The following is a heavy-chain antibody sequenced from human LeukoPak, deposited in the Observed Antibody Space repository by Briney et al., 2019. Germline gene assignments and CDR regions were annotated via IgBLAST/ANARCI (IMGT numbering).Heavy chain of an antibody. Sequence: SETLSLTCAVYGGSFSGYYWSWIRQPPGKGLEWIGEINHSGSTNYNPSLKSRVTISVDTSKNQFSLKLSSVTAADTAVYYCARGNLWFGELLCRPFDYWGQGTLVTVSS. D-gene: IGHD3-10*01. CDR3: ARGNLWFGELLCRPFDY. V-gene: IGHV4-34*01. CDR1: GGSFSGYY. J-gene: IGHJ4*02. CDR2: INHSGST.